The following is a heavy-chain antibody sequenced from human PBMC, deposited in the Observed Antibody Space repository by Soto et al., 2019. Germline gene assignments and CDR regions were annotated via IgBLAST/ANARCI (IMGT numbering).Heavy chain of an antibody. CDR2: ISYDGSNK. J-gene: IGHJ4*02. CDR1: GLPFSSYG. Sequence: GGSLRLSCAASGLPFSSYGMHWVRQAPGKGLEWVAVISYDGSNKYYADSVKGRFAISRDNSKNTLYLQMNSLRAEDTAVYYCAKNGELYIDYWGQGTLVTVSS. CDR3: AKNGELYIDY. D-gene: IGHD1-26*01. V-gene: IGHV3-30*18.